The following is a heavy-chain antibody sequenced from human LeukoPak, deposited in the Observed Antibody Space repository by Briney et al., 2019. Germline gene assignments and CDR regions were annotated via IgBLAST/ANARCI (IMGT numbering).Heavy chain of an antibody. V-gene: IGHV3-7*01. D-gene: IGHD6-13*01. CDR2: IKQDGSEK. Sequence: GGSLRLSCAASGFTFSSYSMDWVRQAPGKGMEWVTSIKQDGSEKYYVDSVMGRLTVSRDNAKNSLYLQMNYLRAEDTAVYYCARAHTSSPNWFDPWGQGALVIVSS. J-gene: IGHJ5*02. CDR1: GFTFSSYS. CDR3: ARAHTSSPNWFDP.